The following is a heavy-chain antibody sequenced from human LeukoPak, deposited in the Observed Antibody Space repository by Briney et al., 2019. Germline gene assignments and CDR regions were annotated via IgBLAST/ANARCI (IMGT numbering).Heavy chain of an antibody. V-gene: IGHV1-18*01. D-gene: IGHD3-10*01. CDR3: ARVLSQSSLMVRGLIDY. Sequence: ASVKVSCKASGYTFTSYGISWVRQAPGQGLEWMGWISAYNGNTNYAQKLQGRVTMTTDTSTSTAYMELRSLRSDDTAVYYCARVLSQSSLMVRGLIDYWGQGPLVTVSS. CDR2: ISAYNGNT. J-gene: IGHJ4*02. CDR1: GYTFTSYG.